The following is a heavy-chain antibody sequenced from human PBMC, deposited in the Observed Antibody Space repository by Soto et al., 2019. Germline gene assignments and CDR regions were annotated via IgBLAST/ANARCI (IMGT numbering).Heavy chain of an antibody. J-gene: IGHJ4*02. D-gene: IGHD2-15*01. CDR3: AKELTHQYIVAVVAATPRPSFVY. V-gene: IGHV3-30-3*01. CDR1: GFTFSTYT. Sequence: GGSLRLSCEASGFTFSTYTMHWVRQSPGKGLEWVSVIAYDGSNQFDADSVKGRFTISRDSAENTLYLQMSSLRAEDTAVYYCAKELTHQYIVAVVAATPRPSFVYWGQGTLVTFSS. CDR2: IAYDGSNQ.